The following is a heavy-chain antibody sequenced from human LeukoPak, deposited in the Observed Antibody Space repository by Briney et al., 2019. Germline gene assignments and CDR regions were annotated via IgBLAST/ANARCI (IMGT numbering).Heavy chain of an antibody. D-gene: IGHD3-3*01. CDR2: IYPGDSDT. CDR3: ARHGASYDFWSGYHNDYNYYGMDV. V-gene: IGHV5-51*01. CDR1: GYSFTSYW. J-gene: IGHJ6*02. Sequence: PGESLKISCKGSGYSFTSYWIGWVRQMPGKGLEWRGIIYPGDSDTRYSPSFQGQVTISADKSISTAYLQWSSLKASDTAMYYCARHGASYDFWSGYHNDYNYYGMDVWGQGTTVTVSS.